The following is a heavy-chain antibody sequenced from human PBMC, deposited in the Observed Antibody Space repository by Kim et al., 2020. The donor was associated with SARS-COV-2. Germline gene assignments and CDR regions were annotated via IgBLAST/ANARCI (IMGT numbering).Heavy chain of an antibody. J-gene: IGHJ2*01. CDR1: GFTFSSYD. V-gene: IGHV3-13*01. CDR3: ARDRGDILTGYLGWYFDL. D-gene: IGHD3-9*01. CDR2: IGTAGDT. Sequence: GGSLRLSCAASGFTFSSYDMHWVRQATGKGLEWVSAIGTAGDTYYPGSVKGRFTISRENAKNSLYLQMNSLRAGDTAVYYYARDRGDILTGYLGWYFDLWGRGTLVTVSS.